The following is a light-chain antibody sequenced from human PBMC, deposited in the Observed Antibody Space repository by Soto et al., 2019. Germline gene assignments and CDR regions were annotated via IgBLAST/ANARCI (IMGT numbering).Light chain of an antibody. CDR1: SSDVGDYNY. CDR2: DVS. Sequence: QSALTQPRSVSGSPGQSVTISCTGTSSDVGDYNYVSWYQQHPGKAPKLMIYDVSKRPSGVPDRFSGSKSGNTASLTISGLQADDEADYYCCSYAGSYTFEVFGGGTKVTVL. V-gene: IGLV2-11*01. J-gene: IGLJ2*01. CDR3: CSYAGSYTFEV.